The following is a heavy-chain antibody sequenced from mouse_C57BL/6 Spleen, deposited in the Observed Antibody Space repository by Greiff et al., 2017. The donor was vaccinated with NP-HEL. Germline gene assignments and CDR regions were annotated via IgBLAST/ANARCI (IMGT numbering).Heavy chain of an antibody. J-gene: IGHJ4*01. Sequence: EVMLVESGGGLVKPGGSLKLSCAASGFTFSSYAMSWVRQTPEKRLEWVATISDGGSYTYYPDNVKGRFTISRDNAKNNLYLQMRHLKSEDTAMYYCAREGITTVVAGAMDYWGQGTSVTVAS. CDR2: ISDGGSYT. CDR3: AREGITTVVAGAMDY. CDR1: GFTFSSYA. D-gene: IGHD1-1*01. V-gene: IGHV5-4*01.